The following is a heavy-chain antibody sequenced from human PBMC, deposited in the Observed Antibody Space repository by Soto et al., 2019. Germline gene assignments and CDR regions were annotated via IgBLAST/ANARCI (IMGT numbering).Heavy chain of an antibody. CDR1: GCSISRYY. J-gene: IGHJ6*02. Sequence: SETLSLTCTVSGCSISRYYWSWIRQPPGKGLEWIGYIYYSGSTNYNPSLKSRVTISVDTSKNQFSLKLSSVTAADTAVYYCARSEYRYGYYYYGMEVWGQGTTVT. V-gene: IGHV4-59*01. CDR2: IYYSGST. D-gene: IGHD5-18*01. CDR3: ARSEYRYGYYYYGMEV.